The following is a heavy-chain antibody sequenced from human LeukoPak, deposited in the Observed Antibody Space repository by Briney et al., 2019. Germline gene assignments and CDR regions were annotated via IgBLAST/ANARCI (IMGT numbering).Heavy chain of an antibody. V-gene: IGHV1-46*01. CDR3: ARESTWNDY. CDR2: INPSGGST. D-gene: IGHD2/OR15-2a*01. J-gene: IGHJ4*02. CDR1: GYTFTSYY. Sequence: ASVKVSCKASGYTFTSYYIHWVRQAPGQGLGWVGLINPSGGSTSYAQKFQGRVTMTRDTSTSTVYMELSSLRSEDTALYYCARESTWNDYWGQGTLVTVSS.